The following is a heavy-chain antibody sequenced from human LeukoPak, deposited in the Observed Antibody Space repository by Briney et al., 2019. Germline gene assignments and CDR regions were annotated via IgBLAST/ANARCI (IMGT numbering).Heavy chain of an antibody. V-gene: IGHV3-74*01. CDR1: GFTVSSNE. D-gene: IGHD4-23*01. CDR2: INWNGGST. J-gene: IGHJ3*02. Sequence: GGSLRLSCAASGFTVSSNEMSWVRQAPGKGLEWVSGINWNGGSTGYADSVKGRFTISRDNAKNTLYLQMNSLRVEDTAVYYCARRGAVADAFDIWGQGTMVTVSS. CDR3: ARRGAVADAFDI.